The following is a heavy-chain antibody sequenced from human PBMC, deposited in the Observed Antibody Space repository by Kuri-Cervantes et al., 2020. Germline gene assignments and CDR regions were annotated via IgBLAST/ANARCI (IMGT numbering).Heavy chain of an antibody. CDR3: ARDLGYDSSGYYMGRGMRGKNWFDP. CDR2: IYYSGST. Sequence: SETLSLTCTVSGGSISSSSYYWGWIRQPPGKGLEWIGSIYYSGSTYYNPSLKSRVTISVDTSKNQFSLKLSSVTAADTAVYYCARDLGYDSSGYYMGRGMRGKNWFDPWGQGTLVTV. D-gene: IGHD3-22*01. V-gene: IGHV4-39*07. CDR1: GGSISSSSYY. J-gene: IGHJ5*02.